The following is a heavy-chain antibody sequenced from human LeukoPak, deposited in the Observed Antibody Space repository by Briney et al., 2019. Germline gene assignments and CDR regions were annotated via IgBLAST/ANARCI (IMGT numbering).Heavy chain of an antibody. V-gene: IGHV1-18*01. CDR1: GYTFTSYG. Sequence: ASVKVSCKASGYTFTSYGISWVRQAPGQGLEWMGWITAYNGYTNYAQNLQGRVTMTTDTSTSTAYMELRSLRSDDTAVYYCARDNGIAAAGNFDYWGQGTLVTVSS. J-gene: IGHJ4*02. CDR2: ITAYNGYT. D-gene: IGHD6-13*01. CDR3: ARDNGIAAAGNFDY.